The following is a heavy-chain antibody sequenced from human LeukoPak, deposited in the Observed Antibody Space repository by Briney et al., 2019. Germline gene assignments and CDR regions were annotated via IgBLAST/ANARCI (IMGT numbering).Heavy chain of an antibody. CDR2: IGIGGDT. D-gene: IGHD1-26*01. J-gene: IGHJ3*02. CDR3: VRERSGTSSDGFDI. CDR1: GFTFSNYE. V-gene: IGHV3-13*01. Sequence: GGSLRLSCAGSGFTFSNYEMHWVRQVAGGGLEWVSAIGIGGDTFNTGSVKGRFTISRENAKNSFFLQMNSLSAGDTALYYCVRERSGTSSDGFDIWGQGTMVTVSS.